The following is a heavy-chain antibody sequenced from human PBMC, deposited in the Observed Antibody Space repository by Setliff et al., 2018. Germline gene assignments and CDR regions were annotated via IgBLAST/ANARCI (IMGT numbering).Heavy chain of an antibody. Sequence: SETLSLTCAVYGDSFSDYYWSWIRQAPGKGPEWIEEINHRGSTNYSPSLRSRVTMSVDTSKKQLSLKLSSASAADTAVYYCAKEFVVISFVQNIHHHYGMDFWGQGTTVTVSS. CDR3: AKEFVVISFVQNIHHHYGMDF. V-gene: IGHV4-34*01. CDR1: GDSFSDYY. D-gene: IGHD2-21*01. J-gene: IGHJ6*02. CDR2: INHRGST.